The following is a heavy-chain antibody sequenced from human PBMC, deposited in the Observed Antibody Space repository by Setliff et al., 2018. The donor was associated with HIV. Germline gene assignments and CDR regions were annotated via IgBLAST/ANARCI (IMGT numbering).Heavy chain of an antibody. CDR3: ARVHRRQLAHYYYYYMDV. Sequence: SETLSLTCTVSGGSINSDSYNYYWSWIRQPPGKGLEWIGYIYYSGSTNYNPSLKSRVTISVDTSKNQFSLKLSSVTAADTAVYYCARVHRRQLAHYYYYYMDVWGKGTTVTVSS. CDR1: GGSINSDSYNYY. D-gene: IGHD6-6*01. CDR2: IYYSGST. V-gene: IGHV4-61*01. J-gene: IGHJ6*03.